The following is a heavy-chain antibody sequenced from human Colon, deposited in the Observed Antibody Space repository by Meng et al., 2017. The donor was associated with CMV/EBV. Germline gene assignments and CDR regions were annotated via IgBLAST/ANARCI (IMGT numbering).Heavy chain of an antibody. Sequence: GGSLRLSCAASGFNFGTYWMSWVRQAPGKGLQWVSVVYSDGSTTYYADSVKGRFTISRDNSKNTLYLQMNNLRADDTAIYYCAKGGWGSWAPKWLDPWGQGTLVTVSS. CDR1: GFNFGTYW. V-gene: IGHV3-23*03. J-gene: IGHJ5*02. CDR2: VYSDGSTT. D-gene: IGHD6-13*01. CDR3: AKGGWGSWAPKWLDP.